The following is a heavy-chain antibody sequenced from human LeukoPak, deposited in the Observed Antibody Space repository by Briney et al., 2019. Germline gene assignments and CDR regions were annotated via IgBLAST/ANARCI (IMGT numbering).Heavy chain of an antibody. CDR1: GYSISSGSS. Sequence: SETLSLTCIVSGYSISSGSSCGWIRQPPGKGLEWIGSIYPSGSAYYNPSLKSRVTISVDTSKNQFSLKLRSVTAADTAVYYCARLSSGSHPNFDYWGQGTLVTVSS. CDR3: ARLSSGSHPNFDY. J-gene: IGHJ4*02. D-gene: IGHD3-22*01. V-gene: IGHV4-38-2*02. CDR2: IYPSGSA.